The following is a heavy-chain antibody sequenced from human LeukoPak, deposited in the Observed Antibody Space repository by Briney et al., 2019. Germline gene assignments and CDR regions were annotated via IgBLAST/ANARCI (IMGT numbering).Heavy chain of an antibody. CDR2: IYYSGST. CDR3: ARDSGQQLLNY. J-gene: IGHJ4*02. D-gene: IGHD6-13*01. CDR1: GGSTSSYY. Sequence: PSETLSLICTVSGGSTSSYYWSWIRQHPGKGLEWIGYIYYSGSTNYNPSLKSRVTISVDTSKNQFSLKLSSVTAADTAVYYCARDSGQQLLNYWGQGTLVTVSS. V-gene: IGHV4-59*01.